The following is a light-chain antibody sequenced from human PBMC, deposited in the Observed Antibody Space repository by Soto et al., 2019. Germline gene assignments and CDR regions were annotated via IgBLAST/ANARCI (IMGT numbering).Light chain of an antibody. J-gene: IGLJ3*02. Sequence: SVLTQPSSVSGSPGQSIIISCTGASIDVGSYNFVSWYQQHPGKAPKLMIYEVSKRPSGVSNRFSGSKSGNTASLTISGLQPEDEADYYCCSYAGNSGVFGGGTKVTVL. V-gene: IGLV2-23*02. CDR3: CSYAGNSGV. CDR2: EVS. CDR1: SIDVGSYNF.